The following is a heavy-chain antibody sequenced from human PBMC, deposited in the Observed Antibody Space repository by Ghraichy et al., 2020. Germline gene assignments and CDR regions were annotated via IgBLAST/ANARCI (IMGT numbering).Heavy chain of an antibody. Sequence: GESLRLSCAASGFMFSDYGIHWVRQAPGKGLEWVAFLRSDGTTEHFIDSVKGRFSISRDTSKNTVYLHMNSLRVEDTAMYYCARDEGGYNVFFDYWGQGTLVTVSS. CDR2: LRSDGTTE. CDR1: GFMFSDYG. V-gene: IGHV3-30*02. J-gene: IGHJ4*02. D-gene: IGHD5-24*01. CDR3: ARDEGGYNVFFDY.